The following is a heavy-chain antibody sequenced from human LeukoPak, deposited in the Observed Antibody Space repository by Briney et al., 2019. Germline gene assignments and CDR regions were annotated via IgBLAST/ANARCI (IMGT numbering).Heavy chain of an antibody. Sequence: SETRSLTCTVSGGSISSGDYYWSWIRQPPGKGLEWIGYIYYSGSTYYNPSLKSRVIISVDTSKNQFSLNLSSVTAADTAVYYCARANYYYGMDVWGQGTTVTVSS. CDR1: GGSISSGDYY. J-gene: IGHJ6*02. CDR2: IYYSGST. CDR3: ARANYYYGMDV. V-gene: IGHV4-30-4*01.